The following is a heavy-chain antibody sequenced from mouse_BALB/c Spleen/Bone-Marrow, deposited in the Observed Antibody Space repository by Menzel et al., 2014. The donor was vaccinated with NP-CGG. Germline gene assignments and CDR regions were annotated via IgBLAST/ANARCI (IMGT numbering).Heavy chain of an antibody. CDR1: GYTFTSYW. Sequence: VQLQQSGAELVRPGASVKLSCKASGYTFTSYWINWVKQRPGQGLEWIGNIYPSDSYTNYNQKFKDKATLTVDKSSSTAYMQRSSPTSEDSAVYYCTRSYGSSYEYYFDYLGQGATLTISS. CDR2: IYPSDSYT. D-gene: IGHD1-1*01. V-gene: IGHV1-69*02. CDR3: TRSYGSSYEYYFDY. J-gene: IGHJ2*01.